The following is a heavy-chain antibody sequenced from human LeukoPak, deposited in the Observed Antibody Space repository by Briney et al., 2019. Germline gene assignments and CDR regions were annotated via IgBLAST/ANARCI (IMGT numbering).Heavy chain of an antibody. D-gene: IGHD1-1*01. CDR2: ISSRSSYL. CDR1: GFTFISYR. J-gene: IGHJ5*02. V-gene: IGHV3-21*01. Sequence: GGSLRLSCAASGFTFISYRMTWVRQAPGKGLGWVSSISSRSSYLYSAHSLKTRFTISRDYAKNLLYLQMNSLSAEDTAVYYCARNIERYKLYNFDPWGQGTLVTVSS. CDR3: ARNIERYKLYNFDP.